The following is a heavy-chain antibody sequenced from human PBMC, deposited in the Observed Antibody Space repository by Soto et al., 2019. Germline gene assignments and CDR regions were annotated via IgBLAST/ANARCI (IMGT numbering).Heavy chain of an antibody. CDR1: GGSISSSSYY. D-gene: IGHD1-26*01. CDR3: ARTYSGSHGAFDI. V-gene: IGHV4-39*01. CDR2: IYYSGST. J-gene: IGHJ3*02. Sequence: PSETLSLTCTVSGGSISSSSYYWGWIRQPPGKGLEWIGSIYYSGSTYYNPSLKSRVTISVDTSKNQFSLKLSSVTAADTAVYYCARTYSGSHGAFDICGQGTMVTVS.